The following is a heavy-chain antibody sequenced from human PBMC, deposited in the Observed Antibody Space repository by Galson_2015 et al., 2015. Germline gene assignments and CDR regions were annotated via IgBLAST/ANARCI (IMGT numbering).Heavy chain of an antibody. CDR3: AVTLIAAAGLNPLGGAFDI. J-gene: IGHJ3*02. D-gene: IGHD6-13*01. V-gene: IGHV4-39*01. Sequence: ETLSLTCTVSGGSISSSSYYWGWIRQPPGKGLEWIGSIYYSGSTYYNPSLKSRVTISVDTSKNQFSLKLSSVTAADTAVYYCAVTLIAAAGLNPLGGAFDIWGQGTMVTVSS. CDR1: GGSISSSSYY. CDR2: IYYSGST.